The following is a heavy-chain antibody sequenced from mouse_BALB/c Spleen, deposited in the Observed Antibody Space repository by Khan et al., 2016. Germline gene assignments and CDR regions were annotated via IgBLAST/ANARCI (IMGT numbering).Heavy chain of an antibody. D-gene: IGHD2-13*01. V-gene: IGHV5-6-5*01. CDR2: ISTGGDI. Sequence: EVELVESGGGLVKPGGSLKLSCAASGFTFSSYAMSWVRQTPEKRLEWVASISTGGDIYYPDSVKGRFSISRDNARNIMYLQMSSRRSEYTAMYYCARCDCDRAYYYSIDYWGQGTSGPVSS. CDR1: GFTFSSYA. CDR3: ARCDCDRAYYYSIDY. J-gene: IGHJ4*01.